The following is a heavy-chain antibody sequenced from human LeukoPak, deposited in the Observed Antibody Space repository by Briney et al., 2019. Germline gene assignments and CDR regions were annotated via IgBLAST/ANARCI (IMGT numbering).Heavy chain of an antibody. J-gene: IGHJ3*02. CDR2: IYHSGST. CDR1: GGSISSSNW. CDR3: AREDIVVVVAATRAFDI. V-gene: IGHV4-4*02. D-gene: IGHD2-15*01. Sequence: SETLSLTCAVSGGSISSSNWWSWVRQPPGKGLEWIGEIYHSGSTNYNPSLKSRVTISVDKSKNQFSLKLSSVTAADTAVYYCAREDIVVVVAATRAFDIWGQGTMVTVSS.